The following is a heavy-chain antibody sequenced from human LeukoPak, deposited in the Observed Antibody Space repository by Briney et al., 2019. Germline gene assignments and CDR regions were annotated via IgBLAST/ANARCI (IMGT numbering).Heavy chain of an antibody. J-gene: IGHJ4*02. CDR3: AGSGWQVYLDY. D-gene: IGHD6-19*01. CDR2: IKQDGSEK. V-gene: IGHV3-7*01. CDR1: GFTFSRFW. Sequence: PGGSLTLSCAASGFTFSRFWMTWVRQAPGKGLEWVANIKQDGSEKYYVDSVKGRFTISRDNAKNSLYLQMNSLRAEDTAVYYCAGSGWQVYLDYWGQGTLVTVSS.